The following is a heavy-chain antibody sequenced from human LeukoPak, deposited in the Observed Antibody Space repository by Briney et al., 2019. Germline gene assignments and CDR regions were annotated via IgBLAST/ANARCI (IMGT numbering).Heavy chain of an antibody. J-gene: IGHJ6*01. CDR3: ARGIGRSWYLYY. D-gene: IGHD6-13*01. Sequence: PGGSLRLSCAASGFTFGTYSMTWVRQAPGKGLEWVANINQDGSEKYYVDSVKGRFTISRDNAKNSLYLQMNSLRAEDTAVYYCARGIGRSWYLYY. V-gene: IGHV3-7*01. CDR2: INQDGSEK. CDR1: GFTFGTYS.